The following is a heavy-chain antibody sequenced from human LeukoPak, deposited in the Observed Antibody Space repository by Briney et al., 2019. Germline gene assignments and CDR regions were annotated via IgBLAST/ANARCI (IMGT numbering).Heavy chain of an antibody. D-gene: IGHD6-6*01. CDR2: IYYSGNT. CDR3: ARRPAPSIAARRGPQRWFDP. CDR1: GVSISSSNSY. Sequence: SETLSLTCTVSGVSISSSNSYWGWIRQPPGKGLEWIGSIYYSGNTYYNASLKSQVSISIDTSKNQFSLKLSSVTAADTAVYYCARRPAPSIAARRGPQRWFDPWGQGTLVTVSS. V-gene: IGHV4-39*01. J-gene: IGHJ5*02.